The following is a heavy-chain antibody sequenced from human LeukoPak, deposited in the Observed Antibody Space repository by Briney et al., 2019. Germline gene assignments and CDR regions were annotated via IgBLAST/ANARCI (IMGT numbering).Heavy chain of an antibody. CDR2: VSSSSSYI. J-gene: IGHJ2*01. CDR3: ARDPGTDSSGYTWYFDL. CDR1: GFTFSSYS. V-gene: IGHV3-21*01. D-gene: IGHD3-22*01. Sequence: GGSLRLSCAASGFTFSSYSMNWVRQAPGKGLEWVSSVSSSSSYIYYADSVKGRFTISRDNAKNSLYLQMNSLRAEDTAVYYCARDPGTDSSGYTWYFDLWGRGTLVTVSS.